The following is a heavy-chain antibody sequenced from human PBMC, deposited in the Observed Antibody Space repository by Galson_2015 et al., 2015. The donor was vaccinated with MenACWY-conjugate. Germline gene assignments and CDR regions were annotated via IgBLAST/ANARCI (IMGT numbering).Heavy chain of an antibody. V-gene: IGHV4-39*01. Sequence: ETLSLTCNVSGGSISSTNYYWAWIRQSPGKGLEWIGNLYFSGSTHYNLSLRSRVTISVDTAKNQFSLRLSSVTAADTAVYYCARYCSSTSCPFDYWGQGTLVTVSS. CDR1: GGSISSTNYY. CDR2: LYFSGST. J-gene: IGHJ4*02. D-gene: IGHD2-2*01. CDR3: ARYCSSTSCPFDY.